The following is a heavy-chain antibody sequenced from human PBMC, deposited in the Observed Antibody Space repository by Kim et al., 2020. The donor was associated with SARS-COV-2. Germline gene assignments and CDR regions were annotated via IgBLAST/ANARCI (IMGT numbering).Heavy chain of an antibody. J-gene: IGHJ4*02. Sequence: GGSLRLSCAASGFTFSNYWMSWVRQAPGKGLEWVANIKQDGSERYYVDSVKGRFTISRDNAKNSLYLQMNSLRAEDTAVYYCAKSIPAAKYYLDCWGQGTLVTVSS. V-gene: IGHV3-7*01. D-gene: IGHD6-13*01. CDR1: GFTFSNYW. CDR2: IKQDGSER. CDR3: AKSIPAAKYYLDC.